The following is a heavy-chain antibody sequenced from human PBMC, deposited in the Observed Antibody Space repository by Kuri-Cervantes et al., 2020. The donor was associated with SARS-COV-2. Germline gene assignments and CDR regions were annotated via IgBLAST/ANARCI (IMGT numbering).Heavy chain of an antibody. CDR2: IDGDGTSI. Sequence: GESLKISCVVSGFTFSAYWMHWVRHAPGKGLVWVSHIDGDGTSIGYADSVKGRFTISRDNAKGTLYLQMNSLRAEDTAMYYCARGDGMDVWGQGTTVTVSS. CDR1: GFTFSAYW. CDR3: ARGDGMDV. V-gene: IGHV3-74*01. J-gene: IGHJ6*02.